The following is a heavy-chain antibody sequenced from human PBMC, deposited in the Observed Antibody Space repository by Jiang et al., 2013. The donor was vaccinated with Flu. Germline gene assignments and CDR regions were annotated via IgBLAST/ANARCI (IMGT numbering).Heavy chain of an antibody. J-gene: IGHJ6*04. CDR3: ASSGGNWNDAYYYYYGMDV. CDR2: INAGNGNT. CDR1: GYTFTSYA. V-gene: IGHV1-3*01. Sequence: SGAEVKKPGASVKVSCKASGYTFTSYAMHWVRQAPGQRLEWMGWINAGNGNTKYSQKFQGRVTITRDTSASTAYMELSSLRSEDTAVYYCASSGGNWNDAYYYYYGMDVVGQRDHGHRPPQ. D-gene: IGHD1-20*01.